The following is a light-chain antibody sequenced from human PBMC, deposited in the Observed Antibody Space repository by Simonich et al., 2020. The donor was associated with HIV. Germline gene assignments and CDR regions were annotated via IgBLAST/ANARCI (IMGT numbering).Light chain of an antibody. V-gene: IGKV3-15*01. Sequence: EVVLTQSPATLSVSPGERATLSCTASQSISSNLAWYQQKPGQAPRLRIYGASTRATGIPARFSGSGSGTDFTLTISSMQSEDFAIFYCQQYNNWPQTFGGGTKLEIK. CDR2: GAS. CDR3: QQYNNWPQT. CDR1: QSISSN. J-gene: IGKJ4*01.